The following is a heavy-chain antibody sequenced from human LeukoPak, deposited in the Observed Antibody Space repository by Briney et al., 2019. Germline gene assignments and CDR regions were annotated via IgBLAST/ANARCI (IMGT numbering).Heavy chain of an antibody. V-gene: IGHV1-69*05. J-gene: IGHJ5*02. Sequence: GASVKVSCKASGGTFSSYAISWVRQAPGQGLEWMGRIIPIFGTANYAQKFQGRVTMTRDTSISTAYMELSRLRSDDTAVYYCARDKESGYYTNWFDPWGQGTLVTVSS. CDR2: IIPIFGTA. D-gene: IGHD3-22*01. CDR1: GGTFSSYA. CDR3: ARDKESGYYTNWFDP.